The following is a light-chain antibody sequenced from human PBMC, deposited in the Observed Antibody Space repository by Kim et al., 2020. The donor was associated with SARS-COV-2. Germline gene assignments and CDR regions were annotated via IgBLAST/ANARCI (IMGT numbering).Light chain of an antibody. CDR3: QASDSSTEV. J-gene: IGLJ1*01. CDR1: KLGDEY. CDR2: RDS. V-gene: IGLV3-1*01. Sequence: SYELTRPPSVSVSPGQTASISCSGDKLGDEYVSWFKHKPGQSPLLVIYRDSKRPSGIPERFSGSNSGNTATLTITGTQAMDEADYYCQASDSSTEVFGTGTKVTVL.